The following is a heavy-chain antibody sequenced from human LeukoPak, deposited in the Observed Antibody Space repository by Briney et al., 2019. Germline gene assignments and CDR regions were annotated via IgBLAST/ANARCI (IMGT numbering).Heavy chain of an antibody. J-gene: IGHJ6*03. V-gene: IGHV4-59*01. Sequence: PSETLSLTCTVSGGSISSYYWSWIRQPPGKGLEWIGYIYYSGSTNYNPSLKSRVTISVDTSKNQFSLKLSSVTAADMAVYYCARVRGYSYGAFNYYYYMDVWGKGTTVTISS. D-gene: IGHD5-18*01. CDR1: GGSISSYY. CDR2: IYYSGST. CDR3: ARVRGYSYGAFNYYYYMDV.